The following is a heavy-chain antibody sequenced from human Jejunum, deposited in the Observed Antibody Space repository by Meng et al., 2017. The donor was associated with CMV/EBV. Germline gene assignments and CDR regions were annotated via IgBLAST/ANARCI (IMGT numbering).Heavy chain of an antibody. Sequence: QLLLQESGPGLVKPSXXXXLXGTVSGDSMSGTSYYWGWIRQTPGKGLEWIGSIYYTGTTYYNPSLHSRVTISLDMSKNQFSLRLSSVTAADTAVYYCARRTNDWSSFDYWGQGTLVTVSS. J-gene: IGHJ4*02. CDR2: IYYTGTT. CDR1: GDSMSGTSYY. CDR3: ARRTNDWSSFDY. V-gene: IGHV4-39*07. D-gene: IGHD3-9*01.